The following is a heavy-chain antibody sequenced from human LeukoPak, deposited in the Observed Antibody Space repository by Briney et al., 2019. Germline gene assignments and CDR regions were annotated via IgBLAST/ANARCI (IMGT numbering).Heavy chain of an antibody. J-gene: IGHJ4*02. CDR2: IYYSGST. CDR3: ARRGGSYNFDY. CDR1: GYSISSSNW. Sequence: PSETLSLTCAVSGYSISSSNWWGWIRPPPGKGLEWIGYIYYSGSTYYNPSLKSRVTMSVDTSKNQFSLKLSSVTAVDTAVYYCARRGGSYNFDYWGQGTLVTVSS. V-gene: IGHV4-28*01. D-gene: IGHD1-26*01.